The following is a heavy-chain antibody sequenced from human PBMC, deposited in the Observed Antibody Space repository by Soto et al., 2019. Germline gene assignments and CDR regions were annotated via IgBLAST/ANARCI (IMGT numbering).Heavy chain of an antibody. CDR2: ISYDGSNK. V-gene: IGHV3-30-3*01. D-gene: IGHD3-3*01. CDR1: GFTFSSYA. Sequence: QVQLVESGGGVVQPGRSLRLSCAASGFTFSSYAMHWVRQAPGKGLEWVATISYDGSNKYYADSVKGRFTISRDNSKNTLYLQMNSLRAEDTAVYYCASDGYDFWSDYYVQHWGQGTLVTVSS. CDR3: ASDGYDFWSDYYVQH. J-gene: IGHJ1*01.